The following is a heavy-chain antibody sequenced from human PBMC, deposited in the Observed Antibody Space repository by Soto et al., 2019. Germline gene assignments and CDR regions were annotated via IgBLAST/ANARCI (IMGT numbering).Heavy chain of an antibody. D-gene: IGHD2-2*01. V-gene: IGHV4-39*01. CDR1: GGSISSSSYY. Sequence: SETLSLTCTVSGGSISSSSYYWGWIRQPPGKGLEWIGSIYYSGSTYYNPSLKSRVTISVDTSKNQFSLKLSSVTAADTAVYYCVSLWVYCSRTSCHAGAFDIGGQGTMVTVS. CDR2: IYYSGST. J-gene: IGHJ3*02. CDR3: VSLWVYCSRTSCHAGAFDI.